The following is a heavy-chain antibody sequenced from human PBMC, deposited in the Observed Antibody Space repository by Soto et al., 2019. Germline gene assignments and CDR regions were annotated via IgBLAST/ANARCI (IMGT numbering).Heavy chain of an antibody. D-gene: IGHD3-3*01. Sequence: GSLRLSCAASGFTFSSYAMSWVRQAPGKGLEWVSAVSGSGGSTYYADSVKGRFTISRDSSKNTLYLQMNSLRAEDTAVYYCGKAYNDGVVSDWGQGTLVTVSS. V-gene: IGHV3-23*01. CDR2: VSGSGGST. J-gene: IGHJ4*02. CDR3: GKAYNDGVVSD. CDR1: GFTFSSYA.